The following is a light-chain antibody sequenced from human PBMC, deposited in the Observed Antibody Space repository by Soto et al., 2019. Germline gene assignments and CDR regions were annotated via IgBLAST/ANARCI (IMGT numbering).Light chain of an antibody. CDR1: SSDVGNYNL. V-gene: IGLV2-23*01. CDR3: CSYAGSNTYV. Sequence: QSALTQPASVSGSPGQSFTISCTGTSSDVGNYNLVSWYQQHPGKAPKVMIYAGSNRPSGVSHRFSGFKSGNTASLTISGLQAEDEADYHCCSYAGSNTYVFGTGTKLTVL. CDR2: AGS. J-gene: IGLJ1*01.